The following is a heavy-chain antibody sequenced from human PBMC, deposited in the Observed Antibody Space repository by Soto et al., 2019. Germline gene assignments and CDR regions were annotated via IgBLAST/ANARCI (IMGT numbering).Heavy chain of an antibody. D-gene: IGHD1-26*01. CDR3: ARGGSGSYGFRFFDP. CDR2: IYHSGST. V-gene: IGHV4-4*02. Sequence: QVQLQESGPGLVKPSGTLSLTCAVSGGSISSSNWWSRVRQPPGKGLEWIGEIYHSGSTNYNPSLKSRVTISVDKSKNQFSLKLSSVTAADTAVYYYARGGSGSYGFRFFDPWGQGTLVTVSS. CDR1: GGSISSSNW. J-gene: IGHJ5*02.